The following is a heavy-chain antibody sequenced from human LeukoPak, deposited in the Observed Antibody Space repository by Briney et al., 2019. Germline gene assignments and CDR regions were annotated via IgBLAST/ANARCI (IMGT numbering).Heavy chain of an antibody. CDR1: GFTFNSHA. D-gene: IGHD3-22*01. Sequence: GGSLRLSCAASGFTFNSHAMNWVRQAPGKGLEWVSGISGSGDSTYYADSVKGRFTISRDSSKNTLFLQMNRPRAEDTAVYYCAKDWTYYYDSSGYYGYWGQGTLVTVSS. CDR3: AKDWTYYYDSSGYYGY. V-gene: IGHV3-23*01. J-gene: IGHJ4*02. CDR2: ISGSGDST.